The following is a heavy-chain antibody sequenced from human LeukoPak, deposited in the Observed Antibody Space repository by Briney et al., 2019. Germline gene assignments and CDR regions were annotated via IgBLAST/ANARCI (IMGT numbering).Heavy chain of an antibody. V-gene: IGHV1-18*01. J-gene: IGHJ4*02. Sequence: GASVKVSCKTSGGTFSNYGISWVRQAPGQGLEWMGWISAYNGNTNYAQKLQGRVTMTTDTSTSTAYMELSSLRSEDTAVYYCASGVPSDIVVVPAAHYWGQGTLVTVSS. D-gene: IGHD2-2*01. CDR1: GGTFSNYG. CDR3: ASGVPSDIVVVPAAHY. CDR2: ISAYNGNT.